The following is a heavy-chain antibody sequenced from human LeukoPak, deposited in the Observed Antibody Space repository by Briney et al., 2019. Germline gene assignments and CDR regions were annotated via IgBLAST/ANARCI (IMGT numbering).Heavy chain of an antibody. CDR1: GYSFTSYW. V-gene: IGHV5-51*01. CDR3: AKYAGSGSYYMANWFDP. CDR2: IYPGDSDT. D-gene: IGHD3-10*01. Sequence: GESLKISCKGSGYSFTSYWIGWVRQMPGKGLEWMGIIYPGDSDTRYSPSFQGQVTISADKSISTAYLQWSSLKASDTAMYYCAKYAGSGSYYMANWFDPWGQGTLVTVSS. J-gene: IGHJ5*02.